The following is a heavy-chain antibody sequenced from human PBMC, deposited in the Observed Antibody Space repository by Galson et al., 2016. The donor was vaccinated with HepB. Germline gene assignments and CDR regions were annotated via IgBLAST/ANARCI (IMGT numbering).Heavy chain of an antibody. J-gene: IGHJ6*02. CDR1: GFTFRSYS. CDR3: ARWSYGSGSLQYYYYGMDV. Sequence: SLRLSCAASGFTFRSYSMNWVRQAPGKGLEWVSYISSSSTIYYADSVKGRFTISRDNAKNSLYLQMNSLRAEDTAVYYCARWSYGSGSLQYYYYGMDVWGQGTTVTVSS. V-gene: IGHV3-48*04. D-gene: IGHD3-10*01. CDR2: ISSSSTI.